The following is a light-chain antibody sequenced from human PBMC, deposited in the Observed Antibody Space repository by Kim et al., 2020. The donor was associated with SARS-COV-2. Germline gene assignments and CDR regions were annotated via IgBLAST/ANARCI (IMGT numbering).Light chain of an antibody. V-gene: IGLV3-19*01. CDR1: SLRTYY. CDR2: GKN. CDR3: NSRESSANHWM. Sequence: ALGHTVRITCQGDSLRTYYAIWYQQKPGQAPVLVFYGKNNRPSGIPDRFSGSYSGNTASLTITAAQAEDEADYYCNSRESSANHWMFGGGTKLTVL. J-gene: IGLJ3*02.